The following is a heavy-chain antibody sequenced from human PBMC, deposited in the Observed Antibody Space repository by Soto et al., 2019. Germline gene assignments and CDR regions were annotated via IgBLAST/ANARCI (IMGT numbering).Heavy chain of an antibody. J-gene: IGHJ6*01. Sequence: APVKVSCKASGYTFTSYGISWVRQAPGQGLEWMGWISAYNGNTNYAQKLQGRVTMTTDTSTSTAYMELRSLRSDDTAVYYCARDPRAAVMGGVLDCYYYYGMDVWGQGTTVTVSS. CDR3: ARDPRAAVMGGVLDCYYYYGMDV. CDR1: GYTFTSYG. CDR2: ISAYNGNT. D-gene: IGHD3-16*01. V-gene: IGHV1-18*01.